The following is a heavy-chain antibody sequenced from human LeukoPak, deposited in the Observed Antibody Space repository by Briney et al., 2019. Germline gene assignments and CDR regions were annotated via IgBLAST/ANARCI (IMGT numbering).Heavy chain of an antibody. V-gene: IGHV3-23*01. J-gene: IGHJ4*02. CDR2: VSGSGAST. D-gene: IGHD2/OR15-2a*01. Sequence: GGSLRLSCAASGFTFSTYAMSWFRQAPGKGLEWVSLVSGSGASTYYADSVKGRFTISRDNSKNTLYLQMNSLRAEDTAVYYCAKGGRTILANSYFDYWGQGTLVTVSS. CDR1: GFTFSTYA. CDR3: AKGGRTILANSYFDY.